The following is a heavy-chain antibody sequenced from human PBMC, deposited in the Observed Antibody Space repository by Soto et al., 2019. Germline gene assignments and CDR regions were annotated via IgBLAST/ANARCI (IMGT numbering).Heavy chain of an antibody. CDR1: GYSISSGYY. J-gene: IGHJ4*02. V-gene: IGHV4-38-2*02. CDR3: AKDQATTVTNYDY. Sequence: PSETLSLTCAVSGYSISSGYYWGWFRQPPGRGLEWIGSIYHSGSTYYNPSLMSRVTMSADTSKNQFSLKLTSVTAADTAVYYCAKDQATTVTNYDYWGQGTLVTVSS. D-gene: IGHD4-17*01. CDR2: IYHSGST.